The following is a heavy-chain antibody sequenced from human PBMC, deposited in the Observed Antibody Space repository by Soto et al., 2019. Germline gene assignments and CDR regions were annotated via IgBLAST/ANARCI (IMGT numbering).Heavy chain of an antibody. CDR3: ARDPAARFNP. Sequence: SQTLSLTCAISGDSVSSNIAAWNWIRRSPSRGLEWLGRTYYRSKWYNDYALSVKSRITINADTSKNQFSLQLNSVTPEDTAVYYCARDPAARFNPWGQGTLVTVSS. J-gene: IGHJ5*02. V-gene: IGHV6-1*01. CDR1: GDSVSSNIAA. CDR2: TYYRSKWYN.